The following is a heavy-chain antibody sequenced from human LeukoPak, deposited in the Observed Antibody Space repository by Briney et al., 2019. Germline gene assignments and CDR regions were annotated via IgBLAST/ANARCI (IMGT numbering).Heavy chain of an antibody. CDR3: ARGSHIVVVDGAFDI. V-gene: IGHV3-30*02. J-gene: IGHJ3*02. Sequence: PGGSLRLSCAASGFTFSSYDMHWVRQAPGKGLEWVAFIRYDGSNKYYADSVKGRFTISRDNSKNTLYLQMNSLRAEDTAVYYCARGSHIVVVDGAFDIWGQGTMVTVSS. CDR1: GFTFSSYD. CDR2: IRYDGSNK. D-gene: IGHD2-21*01.